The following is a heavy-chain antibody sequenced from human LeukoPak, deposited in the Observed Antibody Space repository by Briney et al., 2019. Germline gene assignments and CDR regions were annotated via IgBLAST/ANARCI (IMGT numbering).Heavy chain of an antibody. CDR1: GFTFRSHG. J-gene: IGHJ4*02. V-gene: IGHV3-30*02. CDR2: IRYDGSNK. CDR3: ARPLDSSNNYFDY. Sequence: GTSLRLSCAASGFTFRSHGMHWVRQAPGKGLEWVAFIRYDGSNKYYTDSVKGRFTISRDNSKNTLYLQMNSLRPEDTAVYYCARPLDSSNNYFDYWGQGTLVTVSA. D-gene: IGHD6-13*01.